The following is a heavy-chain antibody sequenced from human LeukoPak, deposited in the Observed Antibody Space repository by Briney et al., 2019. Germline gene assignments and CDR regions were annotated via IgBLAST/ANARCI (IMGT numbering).Heavy chain of an antibody. Sequence: SVKVSCKASGGTFSSYAISWVRQAPGHGLEWMGGIIPIFGTANYAQKFQGRVTITTDESTSTAYMELSSLRSEDTAVYYCAGGIAAAGTNYWGQGTLVTVSS. D-gene: IGHD6-13*01. J-gene: IGHJ4*02. V-gene: IGHV1-69*05. CDR3: AGGIAAAGTNY. CDR1: GGTFSSYA. CDR2: IIPIFGTA.